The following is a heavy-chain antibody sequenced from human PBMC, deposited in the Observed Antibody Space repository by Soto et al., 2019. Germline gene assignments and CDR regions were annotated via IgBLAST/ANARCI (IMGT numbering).Heavy chain of an antibody. CDR3: ASRIVGATTGGYYYYGMDV. CDR1: GGTFSSYA. Sequence: QVQLVQSGAEVKKPGSSVKVSCKASGGTFSSYAISWVRQAPGQGLEWMGGIIPIFGTANYAQKFQGRVTITADKSTSTAYMELSSLRSEDTAVYYGASRIVGATTGGYYYYGMDVWGQGTTVTVSS. V-gene: IGHV1-69*06. D-gene: IGHD1-26*01. CDR2: IIPIFGTA. J-gene: IGHJ6*02.